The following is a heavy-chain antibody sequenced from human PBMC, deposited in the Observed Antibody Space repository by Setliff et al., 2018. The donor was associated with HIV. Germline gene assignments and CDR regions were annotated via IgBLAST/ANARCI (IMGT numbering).Heavy chain of an antibody. Sequence: SVKVSCKASGGTFSSYAISWVRQAPGQGLEWMGGIIPIFGTANYAQKFQGRVTITTDESTSKAYMEMSSLRSEDTAVYYCANGGPGGQFDYWGQGTLVTVSS. CDR2: IIPIFGTA. J-gene: IGHJ4*02. D-gene: IGHD3-16*01. CDR1: GGTFSSYA. V-gene: IGHV1-69*05. CDR3: ANGGPGGQFDY.